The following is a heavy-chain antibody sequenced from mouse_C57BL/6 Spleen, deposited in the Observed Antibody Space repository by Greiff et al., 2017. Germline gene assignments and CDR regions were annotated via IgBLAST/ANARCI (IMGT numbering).Heavy chain of an antibody. D-gene: IGHD1-1*01. Sequence: QVQLQQPGAELVKPGASVKMSCKASGYTFTSYWITWVKQRPGQGLEWIGDIYPGSGSTNYNEKFKSKATLTVDTSSSTAYMQLSSLTSEDSAVYYGAREGHYYGSSYMLAYWGQGTLVTVSA. J-gene: IGHJ3*01. CDR3: AREGHYYGSSYMLAY. CDR1: GYTFTSYW. CDR2: IYPGSGST. V-gene: IGHV1-55*01.